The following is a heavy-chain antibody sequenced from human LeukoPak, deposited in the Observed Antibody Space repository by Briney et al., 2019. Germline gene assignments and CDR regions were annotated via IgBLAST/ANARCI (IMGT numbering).Heavy chain of an antibody. CDR1: GGTFSSYA. V-gene: IGHV1-69*04. CDR3: ARALGGSYGYYFDY. CDR2: IIPIFGIA. J-gene: IGHJ4*02. D-gene: IGHD1-26*01. Sequence: GASVKVSCKASGGTFSSYAISWVRQAPGQGLERMGRIIPIFGIANYAQKFQGRVTITADKSTSTAYMELSSLRSEDTAVYYCARALGGSYGYYFDYWGQGTLVTVSS.